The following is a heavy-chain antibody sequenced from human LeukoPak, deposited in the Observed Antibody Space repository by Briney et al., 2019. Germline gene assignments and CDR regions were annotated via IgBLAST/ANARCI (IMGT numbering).Heavy chain of an antibody. CDR3: AKDIVKDDSSGPFDY. CDR2: ISWNSGSI. J-gene: IGHJ4*02. CDR1: GFTFDDYA. V-gene: IGHV3-9*01. D-gene: IGHD3-22*01. Sequence: GGSLRLSCAASGFTFDDYAMHWVRQAPGKGLEWVSGISWNSGSIGYADSVKGRFTISRDNAKNPLYLQMNSLRAEDTALYYCAKDIVKDDSSGPFDYWGQGTLVTVSS.